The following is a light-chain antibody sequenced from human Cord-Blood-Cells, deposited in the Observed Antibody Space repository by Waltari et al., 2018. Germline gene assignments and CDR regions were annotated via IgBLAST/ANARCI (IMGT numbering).Light chain of an antibody. CDR3: QQYYSYPRT. Sequence: AIRMTQSPSSLSASTGDRVTITCRASQGISSYLAWYQQKPGQAHKLLIYAASTWQSGVPSRFSGSGSGTDFTLTISCLQSEDFATYYCQQYYSYPRTFGQGTTVEIK. CDR2: AAS. CDR1: QGISSY. V-gene: IGKV1-8*01. J-gene: IGKJ1*01.